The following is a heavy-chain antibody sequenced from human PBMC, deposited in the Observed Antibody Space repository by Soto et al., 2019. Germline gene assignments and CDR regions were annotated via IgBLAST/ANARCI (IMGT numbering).Heavy chain of an antibody. CDR2: IYYSGST. CDR1: GGSIGSYY. J-gene: IGHJ4*02. V-gene: IGHV4-59*12. CDR3: AREVGGYSYGRYFDY. Sequence: SETLSLTCTVSGGSIGSYYWSWIRQPPGKGLEWIGYIYYSGSTNYNPSLKSRVTISVDTSKNQFSLKLSSVTAADTAVYYCAREVGGYSYGRYFDYWGQGTLVTVSS. D-gene: IGHD5-18*01.